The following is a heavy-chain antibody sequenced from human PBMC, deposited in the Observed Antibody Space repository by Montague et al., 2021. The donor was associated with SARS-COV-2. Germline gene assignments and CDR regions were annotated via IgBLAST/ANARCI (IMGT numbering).Heavy chain of an antibody. CDR1: GGSISSSSYY. CDR3: ARRVTGTTVHYYYYGMDV. V-gene: IGHV4-39*01. Sequence: SETLSLTCTVSGGSISSSSYYWGWIRQPPGKGLEWIGSIYYSGSTYYNPSLKRRVTISVDTSKNQFSLKLSSVTAADTAVYYCARRVTGTTVHYYYYGMDVWGQGTTVTVSS. CDR2: IYYSGST. J-gene: IGHJ6*02. D-gene: IGHD1-20*01.